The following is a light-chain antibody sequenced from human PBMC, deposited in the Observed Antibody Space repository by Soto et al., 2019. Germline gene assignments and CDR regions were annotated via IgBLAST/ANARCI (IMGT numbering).Light chain of an antibody. CDR1: QGISNY. V-gene: IGKV1-27*01. CDR2: VAS. J-gene: IGKJ3*01. CDR3: QDYTSAPFT. Sequence: DIQMTQSPSSLSASVGDRVTITCRASQGISNYLAWYQQKPGKVPKLLIYVASTLQSGVPSRFSSSVSGTELTLTISSLQSEDGASYYCQDYTSAPFTFGPGTKVDIK.